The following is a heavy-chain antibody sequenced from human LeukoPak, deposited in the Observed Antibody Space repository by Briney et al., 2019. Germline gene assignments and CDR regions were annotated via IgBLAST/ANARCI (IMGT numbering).Heavy chain of an antibody. Sequence: PGGSLRLSCAASGFTFSSYWMHWVRQAPGKGLQWVSTISGAGGTTLFADSVKGRFSISRDNSNNKVFLQMNSLRVEDTAVYYCAKASDFDSSGFPIDVFDFWGQGLLVSVAS. CDR2: ISGAGGTT. CDR3: AKASDFDSSGFPIDVFDF. J-gene: IGHJ4*02. D-gene: IGHD3-22*01. V-gene: IGHV3-23*01. CDR1: GFTFSSYW.